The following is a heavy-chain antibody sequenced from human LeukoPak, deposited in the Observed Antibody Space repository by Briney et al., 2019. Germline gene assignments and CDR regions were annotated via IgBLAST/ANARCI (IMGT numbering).Heavy chain of an antibody. CDR3: ARDRGRYYDSRGFYWGYYFDS. J-gene: IGHJ4*02. D-gene: IGHD3-22*01. CDR1: GFTFSVFA. CDR2: TCGSGDST. Sequence: PGGSLRLSCAAPGFTFSVFAMSCGRQGPGTVLEWVSSTCGSGDSTYYADSVKGRFTISRDNSKDTLYLQMSSVRVDDTAVYYCARDRGRYYDSRGFYWGYYFDSWGQGILVTVST. V-gene: IGHV3-23*01.